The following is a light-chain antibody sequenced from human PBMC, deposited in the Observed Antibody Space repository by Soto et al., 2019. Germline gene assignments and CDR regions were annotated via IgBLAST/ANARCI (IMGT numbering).Light chain of an antibody. CDR3: AAWDDSLNCWV. J-gene: IGLJ3*02. CDR2: SNS. Sequence: QSVLTQPPSASGTPGQKVTISCSGSFSNIGSYTVSWYQHLPGTAPKLLIYSNSQRPSGVPDRFSCSKSGPSASLAISGLRSEDETDYYCAAWDDSLNCWVFGGGTQLTVL. V-gene: IGLV1-44*01. CDR1: FSNIGSYT.